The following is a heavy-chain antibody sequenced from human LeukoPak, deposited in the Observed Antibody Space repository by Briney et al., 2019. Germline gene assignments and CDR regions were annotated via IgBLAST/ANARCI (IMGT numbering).Heavy chain of an antibody. Sequence: SQTLSLTCTVSGGSISSDSYYWTWIRQPAGKGLEWIGRVHTSGSTDFNPSLKSRVSISLDTSKNQFSLKLSCVTAADTAVYYCARGYTYGHGAMFDYWGQGTLVTVSP. D-gene: IGHD5-18*01. CDR2: VHTSGST. J-gene: IGHJ4*02. CDR1: GGSISSDSYY. V-gene: IGHV4-61*02. CDR3: ARGYTYGHGAMFDY.